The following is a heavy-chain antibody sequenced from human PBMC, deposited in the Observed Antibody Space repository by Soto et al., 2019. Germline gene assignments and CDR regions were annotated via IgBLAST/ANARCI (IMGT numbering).Heavy chain of an antibody. Sequence: SETLSLTCAVYGGSFSGYYWGWIRQPPGEGLEWIGEINHRGRTNYNPSLKRRVTISVDTSKNQFSLKPSSVTAADTAVYYCARGQPPGRAAAGSQRGRRKNWFDPWCQGTLAT. V-gene: IGHV4-34*01. CDR3: ARGQPPGRAAAGSQRGRRKNWFDP. CDR2: INHRGRT. D-gene: IGHD6-13*01. J-gene: IGHJ5*02. CDR1: GGSFSGYY.